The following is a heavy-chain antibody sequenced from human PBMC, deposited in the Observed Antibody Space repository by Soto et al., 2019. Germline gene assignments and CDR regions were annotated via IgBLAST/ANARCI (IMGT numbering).Heavy chain of an antibody. CDR3: AKPVTFAGAKYFDC. V-gene: IGHV1-18*01. D-gene: IGHD3-16*01. CDR2: ISAYNGNT. CDR1: GYTFASYG. Sequence: GASVKVSCKASGYTFASYGISWVRQAPGQGLEWMGWISAYNGNTNYAQKFQGRVTMTTDTSTNTGYMELRSLRSDDTAVFYCAKPVTFAGAKYFDCWGQGTLVTVSS. J-gene: IGHJ4*02.